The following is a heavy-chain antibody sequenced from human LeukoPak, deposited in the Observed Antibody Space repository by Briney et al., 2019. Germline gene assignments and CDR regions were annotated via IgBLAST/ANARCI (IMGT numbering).Heavy chain of an antibody. D-gene: IGHD4-17*01. Sequence: PGGSLRLSCAASGFTFSSYWMHWVRQAPGKGLVWVSRINSDGSSTSYADSVKGRFTISRDNAKNTPYLQMNSLRAEDTAVYYCARDPKDGDYTDYWGQGTLVTVSS. J-gene: IGHJ4*02. V-gene: IGHV3-74*01. CDR3: ARDPKDGDYTDY. CDR2: INSDGSST. CDR1: GFTFSSYW.